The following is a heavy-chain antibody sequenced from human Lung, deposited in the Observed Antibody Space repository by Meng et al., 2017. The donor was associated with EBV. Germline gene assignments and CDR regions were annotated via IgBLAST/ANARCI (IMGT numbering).Heavy chain of an antibody. Sequence: QVQLVRAGVEVKETGASEKVSCKASRYTFSTHAINWVRQAHGRRLEWMGWNSTNTGTPTYTHGFTGRFVFSLDTSVSTAYLQISSLKAEDTAVYYCARGGNFDPWGQGTLVTVSS. J-gene: IGHJ5*02. D-gene: IGHD2/OR15-2a*01. CDR1: RYTFSTHA. V-gene: IGHV7-4-1*02. CDR2: NSTNTGTP. CDR3: ARGGNFDP.